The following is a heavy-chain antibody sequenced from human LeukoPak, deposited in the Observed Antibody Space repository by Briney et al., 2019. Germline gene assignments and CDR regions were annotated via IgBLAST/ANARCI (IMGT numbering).Heavy chain of an antibody. J-gene: IGHJ3*02. CDR1: GGSISSYY. CDR3: ARAYCGGDCYSDAFDI. Sequence: SETLSLTCTVSGGSISSYYWSWLRQPPGKGREWIGYIYYSGSTNYNPSLKSRVTISVDTSKNQFSLKLSSVTAADTAVYYCARAYCGGDCYSDAFDIWGQGTMVTVSS. CDR2: IYYSGST. V-gene: IGHV4-59*01. D-gene: IGHD2-21*02.